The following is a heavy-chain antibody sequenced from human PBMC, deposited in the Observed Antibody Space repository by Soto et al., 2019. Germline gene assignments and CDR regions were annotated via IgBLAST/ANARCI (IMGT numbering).Heavy chain of an antibody. CDR2: INAGNGNT. J-gene: IGHJ4*02. D-gene: IGHD3-22*01. CDR3: ARGSGYYYWDDY. V-gene: IGHV1-3*01. CDR1: GYTFTSSG. Sequence: GASVKVSCKASGYTFTSSGISWVRQAPGQRLEWMGWINAGNGNTKYSQKFQGRVTITRDTSASTAYMELSSLRSEDTAVYYCARGSGYYYWDDYWGQGTLVTVSS.